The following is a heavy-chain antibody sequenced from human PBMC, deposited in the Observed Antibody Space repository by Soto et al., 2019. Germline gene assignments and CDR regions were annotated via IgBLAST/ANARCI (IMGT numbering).Heavy chain of an antibody. J-gene: IGHJ4*02. Sequence: GGSLRLSCSASGFTFSSYAMHWVRQAPGKGLEYVSAISSNGGSTYYADSVKGRFTISRDNSKNTLYLQMSSLRTEDTAVYYCVKERSSRQWRYYFDYWGQGTLVTVSS. CDR1: GFTFSSYA. D-gene: IGHD6-19*01. CDR3: VKERSSRQWRYYFDY. CDR2: ISSNGGST. V-gene: IGHV3-64D*08.